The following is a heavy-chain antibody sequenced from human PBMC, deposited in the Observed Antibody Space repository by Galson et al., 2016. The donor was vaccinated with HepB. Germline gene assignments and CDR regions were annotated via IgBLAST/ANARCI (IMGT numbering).Heavy chain of an antibody. J-gene: IGHJ4*02. Sequence: PALVKPTQTLTLTCTFSGFSLRTNDMRVSWIRQPPGKALEWLARIDWDDDEFYSTSLRTRLTISKDTSKNQVVLTMTNMDPVDTATYYCARMIGSYCTDECYSSFDYWGPGTLVTVSS. CDR2: IDWDDDE. CDR3: ARMIGSYCTDECYSSFDY. V-gene: IGHV2-70*04. CDR1: GFSLRTNDMR. D-gene: IGHD2-21*01.